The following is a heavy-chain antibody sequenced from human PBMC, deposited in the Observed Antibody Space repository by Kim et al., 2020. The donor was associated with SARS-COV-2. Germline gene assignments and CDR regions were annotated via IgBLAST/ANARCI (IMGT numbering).Heavy chain of an antibody. CDR3: ASAERVPGYSSGWYWTFDY. Sequence: SVKVSCKASGGTFSSYAISWVRQAPGQGLEWMGRIIPILGIANYAQKFQGRVTITADKSTSTAYMELSSLRSEDTAVYYCASAERVPGYSSGWYWTFDYWGQGTLVPVSS. V-gene: IGHV1-69*04. CDR1: GGTFSSYA. J-gene: IGHJ4*02. CDR2: IIPILGIA. D-gene: IGHD6-19*01.